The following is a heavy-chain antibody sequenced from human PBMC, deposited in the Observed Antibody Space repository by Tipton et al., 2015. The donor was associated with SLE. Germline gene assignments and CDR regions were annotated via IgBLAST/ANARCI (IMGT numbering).Heavy chain of an antibody. CDR2: INHSGST. CDR3: ARGVIVVVPAAKKTYWFGP. Sequence: TLSLTCAVYGGSFSGYYWSWIRQPPGKGLEWIGEINHSGSTNYNPSLKSRVTISVDTSKNQFSLKLSSVTAADTAVYYCARGVIVVVPAAKKTYWFGPWGQGTLVTVSS. CDR1: GGSFSGYY. V-gene: IGHV4-34*01. D-gene: IGHD2-2*01. J-gene: IGHJ5*02.